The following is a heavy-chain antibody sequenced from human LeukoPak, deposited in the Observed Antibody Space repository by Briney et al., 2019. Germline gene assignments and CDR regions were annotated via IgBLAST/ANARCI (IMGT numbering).Heavy chain of an antibody. CDR2: ISGSGGST. CDR3: AKDIVVVPAATLNAFDI. Sequence: GGSLRLSCAAPGFTLSSYAMSWVRQAPGKGLEWVSAISGSGGSTYYADSVKGRFTISRDNSKNTLYLQMNSLRAEDTAVYYCAKDIVVVPAATLNAFDIWGQGTMVTVSS. J-gene: IGHJ3*02. V-gene: IGHV3-23*01. D-gene: IGHD2-2*01. CDR1: GFTLSSYA.